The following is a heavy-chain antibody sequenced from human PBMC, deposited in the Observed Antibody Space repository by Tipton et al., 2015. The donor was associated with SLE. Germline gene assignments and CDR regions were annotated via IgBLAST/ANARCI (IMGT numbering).Heavy chain of an antibody. D-gene: IGHD3-16*01. J-gene: IGHJ4*02. V-gene: IGHV4-34*01. CDR3: ARGGDSWYLDY. CDR2: INHSGST. CDR1: GGSFSGYY. Sequence: TLSLTCAVYGGSFSGYYWSWIRQPPGKGLEWIGEINHSGSTNYNPSLKSRVTISVDTSKNQFSLKLSSVTAADTAVYYCARGGDSWYLDYWGQGTLVTVSS.